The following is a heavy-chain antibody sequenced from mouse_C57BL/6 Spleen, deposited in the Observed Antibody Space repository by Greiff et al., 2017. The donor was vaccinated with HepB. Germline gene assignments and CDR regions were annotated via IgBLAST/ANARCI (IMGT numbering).Heavy chain of an antibody. D-gene: IGHD1-1*01. J-gene: IGHJ4*01. CDR1: GYTFTDHT. CDR2: IYPRDGST. V-gene: IGHV1-78*01. Sequence: VQLQQSDAELVKPGASVKISCKVSGYTFTDHTIHWMKQRPEQGLEWIGYIYPRDGSTKYNEKFKGKATLTADKSSSTAYMQLNSLTSEYSAVYFCARLLLRDYYAMDYWGQGTSVTVSS. CDR3: ARLLLRDYYAMDY.